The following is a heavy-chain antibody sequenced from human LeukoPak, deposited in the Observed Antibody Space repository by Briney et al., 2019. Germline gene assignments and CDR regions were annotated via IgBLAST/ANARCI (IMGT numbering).Heavy chain of an antibody. J-gene: IGHJ4*02. CDR1: GFTFSSYR. V-gene: IGHV3-30*18. CDR2: ISYDGSNK. CDR3: AKDSGVDTAMATDY. Sequence: GGSLRLPYAASGFTFSSYRMHCVRQAPGKGLEGVAVISYDGSNKYYADSVKGRFTISRDNSKNTLYLQMNSLRAEDTAVYYCAKDSGVDTAMATDYWGQGTLVTVSS. D-gene: IGHD5-18*01.